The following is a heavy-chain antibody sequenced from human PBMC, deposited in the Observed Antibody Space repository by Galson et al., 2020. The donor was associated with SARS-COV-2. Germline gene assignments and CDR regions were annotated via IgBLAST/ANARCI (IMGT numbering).Heavy chain of an antibody. V-gene: IGHV3-74*01. CDR3: AREVATNAHCVDY. Sequence: GGSLRISCPASGFTFSNYWMHWVRQAPGKGLVWVSRLNSDGSSTSYADSVKGRFTISRDNAKNTLYLQMNSLRAEDTAVYYCAREVATNAHCVDYWGQGTLVTVSA. J-gene: IGHJ4*02. CDR1: GFTFSNYW. CDR2: LNSDGSST. D-gene: IGHD5-12*01.